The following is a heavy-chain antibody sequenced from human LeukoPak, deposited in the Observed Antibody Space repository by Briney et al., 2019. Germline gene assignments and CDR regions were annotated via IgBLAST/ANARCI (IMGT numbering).Heavy chain of an antibody. V-gene: IGHV3-30*02. J-gene: IGHJ4*02. CDR1: EFTFSTYG. CDR2: IRYDGSNK. Sequence: GGSLRLSCAVSEFTFSTYGMHWVRQAPGKGLEWVAFIRYDGSNKYYADSVKGRFTISRDNSKNTLYLQINSLRAEDTAVYYCAKDDKPSWDGDYRSGLYWGQGTLVTVSS. D-gene: IGHD4-17*01. CDR3: AKDDKPSWDGDYRSGLY.